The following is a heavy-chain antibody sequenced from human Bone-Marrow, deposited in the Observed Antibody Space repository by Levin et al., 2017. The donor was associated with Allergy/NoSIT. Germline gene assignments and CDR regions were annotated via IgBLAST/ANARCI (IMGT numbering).Heavy chain of an antibody. V-gene: IGHV3-23*01. J-gene: IGHJ6*02. Sequence: GESLKISCAASGFTFSSYAMSWVRQAPGKGLEWVSAISGSGGSTYYADSVKGRFTISRDNSKNTLYLQMNSLRAEDTAVYYCAKRGVMDDILTGPYYYYGMDVWGQGTTVTVSS. D-gene: IGHD3-9*01. CDR2: ISGSGGST. CDR1: GFTFSSYA. CDR3: AKRGVMDDILTGPYYYYGMDV.